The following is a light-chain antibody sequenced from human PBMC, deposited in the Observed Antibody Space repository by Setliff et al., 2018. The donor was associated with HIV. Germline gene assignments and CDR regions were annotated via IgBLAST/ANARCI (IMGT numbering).Light chain of an antibody. CDR1: SSNIGAGYD. CDR3: QSYDSSLSAYV. J-gene: IGLJ1*01. Sequence: QSVLTQPPSVSGAPGQKVTISCTGSSSNIGAGYDVQWYQQLPGTAPKVLIFDNIKRPSGVPDRFSGSKSDTSASLAITGLQADDEADYYCQSYDSSLSAYVFGTGTKSPS. V-gene: IGLV1-40*01. CDR2: DNI.